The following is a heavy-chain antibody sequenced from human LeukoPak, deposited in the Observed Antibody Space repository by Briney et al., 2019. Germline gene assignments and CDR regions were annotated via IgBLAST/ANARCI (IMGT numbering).Heavy chain of an antibody. CDR2: IYYSGIT. CDR3: ARRNGSGSRYYYGMDV. J-gene: IGHJ6*02. CDR1: GGSISNYC. Sequence: PSETLSLTCTVSGGSISNYCWSWIRQPPGKGLEWIAYIYYSGITNYNPSLKSRVTISADTSKNQFSLKLTSVTAADTAVYYCARRNGSGSRYYYGMDVWGQGTTVTVSS. D-gene: IGHD3-10*01. V-gene: IGHV4-59*08.